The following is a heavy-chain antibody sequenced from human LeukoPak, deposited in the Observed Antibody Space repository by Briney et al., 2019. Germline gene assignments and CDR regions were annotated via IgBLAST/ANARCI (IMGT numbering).Heavy chain of an antibody. J-gene: IGHJ3*02. V-gene: IGHV3-23*01. D-gene: IGHD2-15*01. Sequence: GGSLRLSCAASGFPFSVYSMNWVRQAPGKGLEWVSAISGSGGSTYYADSVKGRFTISRDNSKNTLYLQMNSLRAEDTAVYYCAKDSRASSGGALDIWGQGTMVTVSS. CDR1: GFPFSVYS. CDR2: ISGSGGST. CDR3: AKDSRASSGGALDI.